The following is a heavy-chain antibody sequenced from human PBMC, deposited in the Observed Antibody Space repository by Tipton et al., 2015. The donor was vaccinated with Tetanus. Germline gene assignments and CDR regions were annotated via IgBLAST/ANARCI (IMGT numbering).Heavy chain of an antibody. CDR3: ARRLGPYTGDQIWHFDL. D-gene: IGHD7-27*01. CDR1: GYNFNLYW. V-gene: IGHV5-51*01. CDR2: IYPGDSDT. J-gene: IGHJ2*01. Sequence: VQLVQSGAEVKKPGESLKISCQGSGYNFNLYWIAWVRQMPGKGLEWMGIIYPGDSDTTYSPSFQGQVTISADRSISTAYLQWSSLKPSDTAVFFCARRLGPYTGDQIWHFDLWGRGTLVIVSS.